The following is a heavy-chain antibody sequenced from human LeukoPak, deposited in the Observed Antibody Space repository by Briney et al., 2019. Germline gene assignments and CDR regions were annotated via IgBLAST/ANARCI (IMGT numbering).Heavy chain of an antibody. Sequence: KPSETLSLTCTVSGGSSNNYYWSWIRQSAGKGLEWIGRIYTSGSTNYNPSLKSRVSMSVDTSKNQFSLRLRSATAADTAVYYCARESGYYYDTSGYTFDYWGQGILVTVSS. D-gene: IGHD3-22*01. CDR2: IYTSGST. J-gene: IGHJ4*02. CDR1: GGSSNNYY. V-gene: IGHV4-4*07. CDR3: ARESGYYYDTSGYTFDY.